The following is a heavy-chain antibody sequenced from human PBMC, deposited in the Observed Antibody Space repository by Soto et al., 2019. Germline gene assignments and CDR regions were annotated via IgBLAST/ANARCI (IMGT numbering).Heavy chain of an antibody. Sequence: GGSPRLSCAASGFIFRSYGMHWVRQAPGKGLEWVAAIAYDGADTYYLDSVKGRFTISRDNSKDTLHLQMNSMRVEDMAVYYCGKGGGYCSIGSCRTDYWGQGTLVTVSS. V-gene: IGHV3-30*18. J-gene: IGHJ4*02. CDR2: IAYDGADT. D-gene: IGHD2-15*01. CDR1: GFIFRSYG. CDR3: GKGGGYCSIGSCRTDY.